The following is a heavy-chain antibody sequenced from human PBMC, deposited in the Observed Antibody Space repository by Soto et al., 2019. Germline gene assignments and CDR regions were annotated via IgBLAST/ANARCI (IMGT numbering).Heavy chain of an antibody. D-gene: IGHD3-9*01. Sequence: SGPTLVNPPQNLPLDCTLSGFSPPTPGMCVSWSRQPPGKALEWLALIDWDDDKYYNTTLKTRLTISKDTSKNQVVLTMATMDPVDTGTYYCAWIRGTRVSYYDILTYGMDVWGQGTTVTVSS. CDR2: IDWDDDK. V-gene: IGHV2-70*01. CDR3: AWIRGTRVSYYDILTYGMDV. J-gene: IGHJ6*02. CDR1: GFSPPTPGMC.